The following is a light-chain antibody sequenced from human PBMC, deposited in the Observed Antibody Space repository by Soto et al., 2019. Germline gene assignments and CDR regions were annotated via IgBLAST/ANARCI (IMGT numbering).Light chain of an antibody. J-gene: IGKJ1*01. CDR2: GAS. V-gene: IGKV3-20*01. CDR1: QSVGNN. Sequence: EIVLTQSPGTLSLSPGERVTLSCRASQSVGNNLAWHQQKPGQAPRLLIYGASTRATGFPARFSGSGSGTDFTLTISSLEPEDFAVYYCQQYGSSGTFGQGTKVDIK. CDR3: QQYGSSGT.